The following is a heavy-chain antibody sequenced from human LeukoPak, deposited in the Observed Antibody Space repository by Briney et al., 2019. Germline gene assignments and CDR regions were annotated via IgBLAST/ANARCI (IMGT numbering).Heavy chain of an antibody. J-gene: IGHJ6*04. CDR2: ISGSGGST. D-gene: IGHD1-1*01. CDR3: AKDRFRTTGTSSMDV. CDR1: GFTFSSYA. Sequence: PGGSLRLSCAASGFTFSSYAMSWVRQAPGKGLEWVSAISGSGGSTYYADSVKGRFTISRDNSKNTLYLQMNSLRAEGTAVYYCAKDRFRTTGTSSMDVWGKGTTVTVSS. V-gene: IGHV3-23*01.